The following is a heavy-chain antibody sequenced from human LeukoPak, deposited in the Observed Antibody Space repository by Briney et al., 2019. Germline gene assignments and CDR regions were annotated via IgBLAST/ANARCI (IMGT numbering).Heavy chain of an antibody. CDR3: ARDLASDYYDSSGYYGGAFDI. CDR1: GFTFSSYW. D-gene: IGHD3-22*01. V-gene: IGHV3-7*01. Sequence: PGGSLRLSCAASGFTFSSYWMSWVRQAPGKGLEWVANIKQDGSEKYYVDSVKGRFTISRDNAKNSLYLQMNSLRAEDTAVYYCARDLASDYYDSSGYYGGAFDIWGQGTMVTVSS. J-gene: IGHJ3*02. CDR2: IKQDGSEK.